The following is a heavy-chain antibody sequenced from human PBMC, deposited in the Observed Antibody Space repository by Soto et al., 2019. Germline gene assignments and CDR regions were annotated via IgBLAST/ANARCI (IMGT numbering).Heavy chain of an antibody. CDR2: INPSGGST. D-gene: IGHD2-15*01. Sequence: ASVKVSCKASGYTFTSCYIHWVRQAPGQGLEWMGIINPSGGSTTYAQKFQDRVFMTRDTSTSTVYMELSSLRSEDTAVYYCARTGSGSTYSFYYGMDVWGQGTTVTVSS. V-gene: IGHV1-46*01. CDR3: ARTGSGSTYSFYYGMDV. CDR1: GYTFTSCY. J-gene: IGHJ6*02.